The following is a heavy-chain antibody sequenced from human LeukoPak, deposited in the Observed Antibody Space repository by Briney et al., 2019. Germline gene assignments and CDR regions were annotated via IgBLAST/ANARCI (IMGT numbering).Heavy chain of an antibody. Sequence: GGSLRLSCAASGFTFSSYAMHWVRQAPGKGLEWVAVISYDGSNKYYADSVKGRFTISRDNSKNTLYLQMNSLRAEDTAVYYCARGPCGGDCYDNLDAFDIWGQGTMVTVSS. CDR1: GFTFSSYA. D-gene: IGHD2-21*02. CDR2: ISYDGSNK. V-gene: IGHV3-30-3*01. CDR3: ARGPCGGDCYDNLDAFDI. J-gene: IGHJ3*02.